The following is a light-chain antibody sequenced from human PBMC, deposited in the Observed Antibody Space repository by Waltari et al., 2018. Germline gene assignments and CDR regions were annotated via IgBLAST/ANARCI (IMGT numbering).Light chain of an antibody. CDR3: QKSSSTPPWT. V-gene: IGKV1-39*01. J-gene: IGKJ1*01. Sequence: DIQMTQSPSSLSTSVGDGVTITCRASQSISIYLNWYQQKPGKAPKLRIYAASTLHSGGPSRFSGSGSGTEFTLTISSLQPEDFATYYCQKSSSTPPWTFGQGTKVEIK. CDR1: QSISIY. CDR2: AAS.